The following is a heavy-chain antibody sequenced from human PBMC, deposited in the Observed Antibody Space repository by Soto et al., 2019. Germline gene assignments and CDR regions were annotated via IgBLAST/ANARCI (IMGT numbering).Heavy chain of an antibody. CDR2: IYYSGST. J-gene: IGHJ6*02. V-gene: IGHV4-31*03. CDR1: GGSISSGGYY. Sequence: SETLSLTCTVSGGSISSGGYYWSWIRQHPGKGLEWIGYIYYSGSTYYNPSLKSRVTISVDTSKNQFSLKLSSVTAADTAVHYCARDQVTVVTHGYYYYGMDVWGQGTTVTVSS. CDR3: ARDQVTVVTHGYYYYGMDV. D-gene: IGHD2-21*02.